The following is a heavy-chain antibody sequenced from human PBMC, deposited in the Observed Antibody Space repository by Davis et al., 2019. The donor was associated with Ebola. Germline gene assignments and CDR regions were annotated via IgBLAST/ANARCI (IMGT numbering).Heavy chain of an antibody. CDR1: GYTFTSYG. Sequence: ASVKVSCKASGYTFTSYGISWVRQAPGQGLEWMGWISTYNGNTNYAQKLQGRVTMTTDTSTSTAYMELRSLRSDDTAVYYCAREATRDGWFDPWGQGTLVTVSS. CDR3: AREATRDGWFDP. CDR2: ISTYNGNT. V-gene: IGHV1-18*01. J-gene: IGHJ5*02.